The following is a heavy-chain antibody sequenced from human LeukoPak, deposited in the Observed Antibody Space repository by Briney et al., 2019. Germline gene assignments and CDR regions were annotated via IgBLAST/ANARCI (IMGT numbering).Heavy chain of an antibody. CDR1: GGSISSSSYY. CDR2: IFYSGST. V-gene: IGHV4-39*01. J-gene: IGHJ4*02. D-gene: IGHD3-9*01. Sequence: SETLSLTCTVSGGSISSSSYYWGWIRQPPGQGLEWIGNIFYSGSTYYNPSLKSRVTISVDTSKNQFSLKLSSVTAADTAVFYCARQPRIYDILTGYQPGYFDYWGQGTLVTVSS. CDR3: ARQPRIYDILTGYQPGYFDY.